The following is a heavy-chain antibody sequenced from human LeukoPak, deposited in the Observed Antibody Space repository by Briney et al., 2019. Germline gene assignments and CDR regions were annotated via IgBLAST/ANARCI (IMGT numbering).Heavy chain of an antibody. V-gene: IGHV3-30*02. D-gene: IGHD2-2*02. J-gene: IGHJ4*02. CDR3: AKDGLGYCSSTSCYSTGWGYFDY. CDR1: GFKFSDFG. CDR2: IRYDGTNA. Sequence: PGGSLRLSCAASGFKFSDFGMHWVRQAPGKELEWVAFIRYDGTNAYYADSVKGRFTISRDNSKNTLYLQMNSLRAEDTAVYYCAKDGLGYCSSTSCYSTGWGYFDYWGQGTLVTVSS.